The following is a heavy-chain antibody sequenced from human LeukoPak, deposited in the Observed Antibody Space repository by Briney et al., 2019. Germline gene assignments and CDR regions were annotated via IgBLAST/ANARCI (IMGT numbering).Heavy chain of an antibody. CDR1: GGSISSSNW. CDR3: ARGVVVVPAATPRLYYYYGMDV. J-gene: IGHJ6*02. V-gene: IGHV4-4*02. Sequence: SETLSLTCAVSGGSISSSNWWSWVRQPPGEGLEWIGEIYHSGSTNYNPSLKSRVTISVDKSKNQFSLKLSSVTAADTAVYYCARGVVVVPAATPRLYYYYGMDVWGQGTTVTVSS. D-gene: IGHD2-2*01. CDR2: IYHSGST.